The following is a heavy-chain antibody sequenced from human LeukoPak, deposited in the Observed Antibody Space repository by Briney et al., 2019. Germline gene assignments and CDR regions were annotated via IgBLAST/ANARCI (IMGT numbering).Heavy chain of an antibody. CDR2: ISYDGSNK. Sequence: PGGSLRLSCAASGFTFSSYGMHWVRQAPGKGLEWVAVISYDGSNKYYADSVKGRFTISRDNSKNTLYLQMNSLRAEDTAVYYCARSKDADYGDYPDDYWGQGTLVTVSS. CDR1: GFTFSSYG. J-gene: IGHJ4*02. D-gene: IGHD4-17*01. CDR3: ARSKDADYGDYPDDY. V-gene: IGHV3-30*03.